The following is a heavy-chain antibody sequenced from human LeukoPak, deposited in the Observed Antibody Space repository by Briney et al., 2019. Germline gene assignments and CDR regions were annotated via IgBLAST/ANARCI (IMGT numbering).Heavy chain of an antibody. CDR3: ARDRLIAAPGEPDY. J-gene: IGHJ4*02. CDR2: ISAYNGNT. V-gene: IGHV1-18*01. Sequence: GASVKVSCKASGYTFTSYGISWVRQAPGHGLEWMGWISAYNGNTNYAQKLQGRVTMTTDTSTSTAYMELRSLRSDDTAVYYCARDRLIAAPGEPDYWGQGTLVTVSS. CDR1: GYTFTSYG. D-gene: IGHD6-13*01.